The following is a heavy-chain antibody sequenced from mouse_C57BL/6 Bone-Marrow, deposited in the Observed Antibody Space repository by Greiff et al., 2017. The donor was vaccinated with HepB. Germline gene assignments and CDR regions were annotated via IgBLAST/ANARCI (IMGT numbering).Heavy chain of an antibody. CDR1: GYTFTSYW. Sequence: QVQLQQSGAELVKPGASVKLSCKASGYTFTSYWMQWVKQRPGQGLEWIGEIDPSDSYTNYNQKFKGKATLTVDTSSSTAYMQLSSLTSEDSAVYYCANFQAWFAYWGQGTLVTVSA. CDR3: ANFQAWFAY. V-gene: IGHV1-50*01. J-gene: IGHJ3*01. CDR2: IDPSDSYT. D-gene: IGHD3-2*02.